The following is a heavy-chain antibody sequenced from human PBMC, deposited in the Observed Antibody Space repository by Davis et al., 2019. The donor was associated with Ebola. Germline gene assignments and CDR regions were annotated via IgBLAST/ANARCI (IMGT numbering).Heavy chain of an antibody. J-gene: IGHJ4*02. Sequence: GESLKISCAASGFTFSSYAMSWVRQAPGKGLEWVSAISGSGGSTYYADSVKGRITISRDNSKNTLYLQMNSLRAEDTAVYYCTSAYGDWDYWGQGTLVTVSS. CDR2: ISGSGGST. CDR1: GFTFSSYA. D-gene: IGHD4-17*01. V-gene: IGHV3-23*01. CDR3: TSAYGDWDY.